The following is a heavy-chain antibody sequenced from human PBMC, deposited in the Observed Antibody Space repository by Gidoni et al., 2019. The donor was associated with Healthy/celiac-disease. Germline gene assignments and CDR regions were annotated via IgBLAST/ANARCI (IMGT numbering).Heavy chain of an antibody. CDR3: ARGAGAATIFIPDPVGAFDI. Sequence: EVQLVESGGGLVKPGGSLRLYCAASGFTFSSYSMNWVRQAPGKGLEWVSSISSSSSYIYYADSVKGRFTISRDNAKNSLYLQMNSLRAEDTAVYYCARGAGAATIFIPDPVGAFDIWGQGTMVTVSS. V-gene: IGHV3-21*01. CDR1: GFTFSSYS. J-gene: IGHJ3*02. CDR2: ISSSSSYI. D-gene: IGHD3-3*01.